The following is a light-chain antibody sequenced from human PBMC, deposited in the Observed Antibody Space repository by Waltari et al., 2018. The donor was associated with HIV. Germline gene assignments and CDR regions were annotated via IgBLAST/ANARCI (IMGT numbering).Light chain of an antibody. CDR1: QSLNTD. CDR2: TTS. J-gene: IGKJ1*01. Sequence: DIQMTQSPSSLSASVGDRVTISCRASQSLNTDLNWYQQKPGEAPKLLIYTTSTLQSGVPSRFSGSGSGTDFTLTISSLQPEDFATYYCQQSFNNPRAFGQGTKVEI. V-gene: IGKV1-39*01. CDR3: QQSFNNPRA.